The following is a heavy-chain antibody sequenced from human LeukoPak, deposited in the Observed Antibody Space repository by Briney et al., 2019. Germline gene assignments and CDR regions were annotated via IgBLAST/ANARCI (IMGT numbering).Heavy chain of an antibody. Sequence: ASVKGSCKVSGYTLTELSLHWVRQAPGKGLEWMGGFDPEDGGTIYAQKFQGRVTMTRDTSTSTVYMELSSLRSEDTAVYYCARGGLYDSSGYFDYWGQGTLVTVSS. CDR1: GYTLTELS. V-gene: IGHV1-24*01. D-gene: IGHD3-22*01. CDR3: ARGGLYDSSGYFDY. J-gene: IGHJ4*02. CDR2: FDPEDGGT.